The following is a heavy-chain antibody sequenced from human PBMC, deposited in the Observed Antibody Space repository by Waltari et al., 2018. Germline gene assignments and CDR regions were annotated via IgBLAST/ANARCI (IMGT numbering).Heavy chain of an antibody. D-gene: IGHD2-2*01. CDR3: AAAMIDGEGAFDI. CDR2: INPNSGGT. Sequence: QVQLVQSGAEVKKPGASVKVSCKASGYTFTGYYLHWVRQAPGQGLEWMGRINPNSGGTNYAQKFQGRVTMTRDTSISTAYMELSRLRSDDTAVYYCAAAMIDGEGAFDIWGQGTMVTVSS. V-gene: IGHV1-2*06. CDR1: GYTFTGYY. J-gene: IGHJ3*02.